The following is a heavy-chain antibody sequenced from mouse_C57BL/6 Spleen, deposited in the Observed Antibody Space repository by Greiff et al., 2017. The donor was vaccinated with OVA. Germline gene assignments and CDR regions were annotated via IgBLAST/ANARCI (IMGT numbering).Heavy chain of an antibody. D-gene: IGHD2-1*01. CDR3: ARGGGPYGNYVWFAY. Sequence: QVQLQQPGAELVMPGASVKLSCKASGYTFTSYWMHWVKQRPGQGLEWIGEIDPSDSYTNYNQKFKGKSTLTVDKSSSTAYMQLSSLTSEDSAVYYCARGGGPYGNYVWFAYWGQGTLVTVSA. J-gene: IGHJ3*01. V-gene: IGHV1-69*01. CDR1: GYTFTSYW. CDR2: IDPSDSYT.